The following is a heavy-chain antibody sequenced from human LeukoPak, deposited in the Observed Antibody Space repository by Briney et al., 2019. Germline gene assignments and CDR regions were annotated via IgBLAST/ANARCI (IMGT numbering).Heavy chain of an antibody. CDR3: ARPLNQGFLGANWGKVRSRYYFDY. CDR2: INHSGST. D-gene: IGHD7-27*01. CDR1: GGSISSYY. V-gene: IGHV4-34*01. Sequence: SETLSLTCTVSGGSISSYYWSWIRQPPGKGLEWIGEINHSGSTNYNPSLKSRVTISVDTSKNQFSLKLSSVTAADTAVYYCARPLNQGFLGANWGKVRSRYYFDYWGQGTLVTVSS. J-gene: IGHJ4*02.